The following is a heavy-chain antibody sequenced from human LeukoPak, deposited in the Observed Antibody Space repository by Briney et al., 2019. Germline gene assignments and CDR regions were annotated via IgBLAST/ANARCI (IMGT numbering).Heavy chain of an antibody. CDR2: VYNSGTT. CDR1: GFAVSSNY. CDR3: AKDIPQYSSSWYDDAFDI. V-gene: IGHV3-53*01. D-gene: IGHD6-13*01. Sequence: GGSLRLSCAASGFAVSSNYLSWVRQAPGKGLEWISTVYNSGTTYSADSVKGRFTISRDNSNNTLYLQMNSLRAEDTAVYYCAKDIPQYSSSWYDDAFDIWGQGTMVTVSS. J-gene: IGHJ3*02.